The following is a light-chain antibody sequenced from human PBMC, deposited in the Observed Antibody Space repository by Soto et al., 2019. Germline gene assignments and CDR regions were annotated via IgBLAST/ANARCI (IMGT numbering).Light chain of an antibody. CDR1: QSRGSNF. CDR2: WAS. Sequence: EIVLTQSPGTLSLSPGERATLSCKTSQSRGSNFLAWYQQKPGQPPKLLIYWASTRESGVPDRFSGSGSGTDFTLTISSLQAEDVAVYYCQQYYSIPLTFGGGTKVDI. CDR3: QQYYSIPLT. J-gene: IGKJ4*01. V-gene: IGKV4-1*01.